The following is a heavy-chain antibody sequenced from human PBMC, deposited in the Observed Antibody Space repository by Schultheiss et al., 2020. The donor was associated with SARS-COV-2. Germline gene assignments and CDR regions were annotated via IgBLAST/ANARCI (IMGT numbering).Heavy chain of an antibody. CDR1: GFTFSSYG. J-gene: IGHJ4*02. V-gene: IGHV3-33*08. Sequence: GGSLRLSCAASGFTFSSYGMHWVRQAPGKGLEWVAVIWYDGSNKYYADSVKGRFTISRDNAKNSLYLQMNSLRAEDTAVYYCARVRSVLLWFGEDFSSDYWGQGTLVTVSS. CDR3: ARVRSVLLWFGEDFSSDY. D-gene: IGHD3-10*01. CDR2: IWYDGSNK.